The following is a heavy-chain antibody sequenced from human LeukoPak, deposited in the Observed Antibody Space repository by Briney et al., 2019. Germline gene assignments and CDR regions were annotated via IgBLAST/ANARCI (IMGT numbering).Heavy chain of an antibody. D-gene: IGHD3-10*01. CDR3: ARDDSGSGSFDY. CDR1: GFTFSSYA. CDR2: ISGSGGST. V-gene: IGHV3-23*01. J-gene: IGHJ4*02. Sequence: GGSLRLSCAASGFTFSSYAMSWVRQAPGKGLEWVSAISGSGGSTYYADSVKGRFTISRDNSKNTLYLQMNSLRAEDTAVYYCARDDSGSGSFDYWGQGTLVTVSS.